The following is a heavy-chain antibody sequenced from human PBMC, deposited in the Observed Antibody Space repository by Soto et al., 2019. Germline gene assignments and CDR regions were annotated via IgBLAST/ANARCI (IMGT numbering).Heavy chain of an antibody. CDR1: GGSSSSGDYY. D-gene: IGHD4-17*01. Sequence: SETLSLTCTVSGGSSSSGDYYWSWIRQPPGKGLEWIGYIYYSGSTYYNPSLKSRVTISVDTSKNQFSLKLSSVTAADTAVYYCARVSLPPGPRPPTVTTRYYYYGMDVWGQGTTVTVSS. J-gene: IGHJ6*02. CDR3: ARVSLPPGPRPPTVTTRYYYYGMDV. CDR2: IYYSGST. V-gene: IGHV4-30-4*01.